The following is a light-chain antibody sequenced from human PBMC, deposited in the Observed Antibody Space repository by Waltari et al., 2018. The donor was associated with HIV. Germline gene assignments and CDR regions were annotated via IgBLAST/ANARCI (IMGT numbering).Light chain of an antibody. Sequence: QSVLTQPPSVSAAPGQKVTISCSGSSSKMASNYVSWYQQFPGTAPKLLIYENDKRPSGIPDRFSGSKSDTSVTLAITGLQTGDEADYYCGTWDTSLSAGVFGGGTKLTVL. CDR2: END. CDR3: GTWDTSLSAGV. CDR1: SSKMASNY. V-gene: IGLV1-51*02. J-gene: IGLJ3*02.